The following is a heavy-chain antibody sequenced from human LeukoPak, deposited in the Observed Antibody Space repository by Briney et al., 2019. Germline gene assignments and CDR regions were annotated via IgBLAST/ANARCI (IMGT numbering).Heavy chain of an antibody. Sequence: GGSLRLSCAASGFTFRSYGMHWVRQTPGKGLEWVAGIWSDGSNKYNVDSVTGRFTISRDNSNNTLFLQLDSLRAEDTAVYYCARDRNWYFDSWGQGTLVTVSS. CDR3: ARDRNWYFDS. J-gene: IGHJ4*02. V-gene: IGHV3-33*01. CDR1: GFTFRSYG. D-gene: IGHD1-20*01. CDR2: IWSDGSNK.